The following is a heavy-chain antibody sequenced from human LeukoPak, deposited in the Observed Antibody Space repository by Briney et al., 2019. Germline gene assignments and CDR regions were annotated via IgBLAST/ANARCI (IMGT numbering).Heavy chain of an antibody. Sequence: PGGSLRLSCAASGFTFSSYSMNWVRQAPGKGLEWVSYISSSSSTIYYADSVKGRFTISRDNAKNSLYLQMNSLRAEDTAVYYCASLRGGEQQLVQPDYWGQGTLVTVSS. D-gene: IGHD6-13*01. CDR3: ASLRGGEQQLVQPDY. J-gene: IGHJ4*02. CDR1: GFTFSSYS. V-gene: IGHV3-48*04. CDR2: ISSSSSTI.